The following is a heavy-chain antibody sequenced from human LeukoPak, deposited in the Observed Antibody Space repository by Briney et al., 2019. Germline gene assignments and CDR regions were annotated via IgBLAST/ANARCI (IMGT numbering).Heavy chain of an antibody. CDR3: ARDEQLAFQD. V-gene: IGHV3-30-3*01. CDR1: GFTFSTYA. J-gene: IGHJ4*02. D-gene: IGHD6-13*01. CDR2: ISYDGSNK. Sequence: GGSLRLSCAASGFTFSTYAMLWVRQAPGKGLEWVALISYDGSNKYYADSVKGRFTISRGNSKNTLYLQMNSLRAEDTAVYYCARDEQLAFQDWGQGTLVTVSS.